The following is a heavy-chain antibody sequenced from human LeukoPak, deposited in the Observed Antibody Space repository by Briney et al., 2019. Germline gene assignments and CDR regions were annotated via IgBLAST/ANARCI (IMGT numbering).Heavy chain of an antibody. CDR3: ARHDPDPNFMIGHQRWFDP. J-gene: IGHJ5*02. CDR1: GGSIRSYY. V-gene: IGHV4-4*07. CDR2: IYTSGST. Sequence: SETLSLTCTVSGGSIRSYYWSWIRQPAGKGLEWIGRIYTSGSTNYNPSLKSRVTISVDTSKNQFSLKLSSVTAADTAVYYCARHDPDPNFMIGHQRWFDPWGQGTLVTVSS. D-gene: IGHD3-22*01.